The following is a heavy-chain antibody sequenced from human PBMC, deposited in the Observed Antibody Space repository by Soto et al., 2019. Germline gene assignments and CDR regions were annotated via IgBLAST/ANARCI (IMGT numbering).Heavy chain of an antibody. Sequence: EVQLLESGGGLVQPGGSLRLSCATSGFTFSNYAMTWVRQAPGKGLEWVSVISGSGYNTYYADSVKGRFTISRDNSRNSLYLQMNSLTAEDTAVYYCARDPWDGPAATSFDYWGQGTLVTVSS. CDR2: ISGSGYNT. D-gene: IGHD2-2*01. CDR3: ARDPWDGPAATSFDY. V-gene: IGHV3-23*01. CDR1: GFTFSNYA. J-gene: IGHJ4*02.